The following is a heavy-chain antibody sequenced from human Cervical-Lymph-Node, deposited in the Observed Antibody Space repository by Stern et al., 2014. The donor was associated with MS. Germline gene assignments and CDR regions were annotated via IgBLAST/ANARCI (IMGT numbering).Heavy chain of an antibody. V-gene: IGHV4-31*03. CDR3: ARGRSRQVAGSGTGFDY. CDR2: IYNSGNT. D-gene: IGHD6-13*01. J-gene: IGHJ4*02. CDR1: GGSVNSGDYY. Sequence: QVQLVESGPGLAKPSQTLSLTCTVSGGSVNSGDYYRTWLRQLPRNGLEWIGYIYNSGNTLYNPSLKSRATISGDTSKNQFSLTLRSVTAADTAMYYCARGRSRQVAGSGTGFDYWGQGTRVTVSS.